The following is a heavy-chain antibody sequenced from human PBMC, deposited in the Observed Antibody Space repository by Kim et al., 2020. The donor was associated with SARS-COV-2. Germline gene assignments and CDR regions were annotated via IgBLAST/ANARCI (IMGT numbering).Heavy chain of an antibody. Sequence: GGSLRLSCAASGFTFSTHGMHWVRQAPGGGLEWLGVISNDGTSKTYANSVSGRFTISRDNSKNTLYLQINSLRVEETAVYYGARDLIMAVLDWGQGTLVT. CDR1: GFTFSTHG. V-gene: IGHV3-33*05. D-gene: IGHD3-16*01. J-gene: IGHJ4*02. CDR3: ARDLIMAVLD. CDR2: ISNDGTSK.